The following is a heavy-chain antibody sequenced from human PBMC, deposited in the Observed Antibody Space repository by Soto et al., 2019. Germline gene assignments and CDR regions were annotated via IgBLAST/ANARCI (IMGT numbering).Heavy chain of an antibody. V-gene: IGHV4-30-4*01. CDR1: GDSINSADFY. CDR2: INYSGST. J-gene: IGHJ5*02. CDR3: ARRPVGYCISTNCEGWFDP. D-gene: IGHD2-2*01. Sequence: QVQLQESGPGLVKPSQTLSLTCTVSGDSINSADFYWSWIRQPPGKGLEWIGCINYSGSTYYKPSLKSRVTISADTSKNHFSLKLTSVTAADTAVYYCARRPVGYCISTNCEGWFDPWGQGILVTVSS.